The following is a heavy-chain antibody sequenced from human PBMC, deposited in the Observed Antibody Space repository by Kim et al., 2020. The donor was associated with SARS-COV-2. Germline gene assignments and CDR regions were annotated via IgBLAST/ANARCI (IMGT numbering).Heavy chain of an antibody. Sequence: SETLSLTCAVSGGSISSSNWWSWVRQPPGKGLEWIGEIYHSGSTNYNPSLKSRVTISVDKSKNQFSLKLSSVTAADTAVYYCARDGGHRSSSYDYWGQGTLVTVSS. D-gene: IGHD6-13*01. CDR3: ARDGGHRSSSYDY. CDR1: GGSISSSNW. J-gene: IGHJ4*02. CDR2: IYHSGST. V-gene: IGHV4-4*02.